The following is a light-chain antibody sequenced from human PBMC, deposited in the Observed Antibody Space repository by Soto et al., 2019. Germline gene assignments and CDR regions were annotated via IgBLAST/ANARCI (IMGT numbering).Light chain of an antibody. CDR2: GAS. J-gene: IGKJ5*01. CDR1: QSVSSY. CDR3: QQYDNWPPIT. Sequence: EIVMTQSPATLSVSPGERATLSCRASQSVSSYLAWYQQKPGQAPRLLIYGASTRATGIPARFSGSGSGTEFTPTISSLQSEDFAVYYCQQYDNWPPITFGQGTRLEIK. V-gene: IGKV3-15*01.